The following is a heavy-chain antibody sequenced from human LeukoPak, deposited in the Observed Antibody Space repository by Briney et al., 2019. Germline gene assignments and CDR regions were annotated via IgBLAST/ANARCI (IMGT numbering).Heavy chain of an antibody. Sequence: PGGSLRLSCAASGFTFSSYAMSWVRQAPGKGLEWVSAISGSGGNTYYADSVKGRFTISRDSSKNTLSLHMNTLRAEDTAICYCAKDRTVGASYWYFDLWGRGTLVTVSS. J-gene: IGHJ2*01. V-gene: IGHV3-23*01. CDR2: ISGSGGNT. CDR1: GFTFSSYA. CDR3: AKDRTVGASYWYFDL. D-gene: IGHD1-26*01.